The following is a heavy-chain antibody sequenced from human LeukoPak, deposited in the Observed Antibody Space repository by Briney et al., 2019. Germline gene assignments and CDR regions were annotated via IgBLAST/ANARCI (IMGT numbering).Heavy chain of an antibody. J-gene: IGHJ4*02. Sequence: PGGSLRLSCAASGFTFSSYSMNWVRQAPGKGLEWVSSISSTSTYIYYADSVKGRFTISRDNAKNSLYLQMNSLRAEDTAVYYCAREIDGGGYSALYYFDYWGQGTLVTVSS. CDR1: GFTFSSYS. CDR2: ISSTSTYI. CDR3: AREIDGGGYSALYYFDY. D-gene: IGHD2-15*01. V-gene: IGHV3-21*01.